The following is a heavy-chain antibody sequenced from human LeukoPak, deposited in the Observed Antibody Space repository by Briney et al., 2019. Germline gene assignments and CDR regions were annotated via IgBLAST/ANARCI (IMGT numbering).Heavy chain of an antibody. CDR3: ARDEDFWSGYSSDR. Sequence: GGSLRLSCVASGFTFSSYNMNWVRQAPGKGLEWVSYINSSSSTISYADSVKGRFTISRDNAKNSLCLQMNSLRAEDTAVYYCARDEDFWSGYSSDRWGQGTLVTVSS. J-gene: IGHJ5*02. V-gene: IGHV3-48*01. CDR1: GFTFSSYN. CDR2: INSSSSTI. D-gene: IGHD3-3*01.